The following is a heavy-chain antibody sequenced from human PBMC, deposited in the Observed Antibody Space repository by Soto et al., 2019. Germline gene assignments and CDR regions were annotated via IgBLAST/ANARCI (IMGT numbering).Heavy chain of an antibody. J-gene: IGHJ4*02. D-gene: IGHD3-10*01. CDR1: GYTFSNYG. V-gene: IGHV1-18*04. Sequence: QVQLVQSGDEVKKSGASVKVSCKASGYTFSNYGISWVRQAPGQGLEWMGWISGYNGLTAYAQNVQGRVTMTIDPLTTTVFMEMTGLRSNDTAVYYCARDEGIRGFDSWGQGTLVTVSS. CDR2: ISGYNGLT. CDR3: ARDEGIRGFDS.